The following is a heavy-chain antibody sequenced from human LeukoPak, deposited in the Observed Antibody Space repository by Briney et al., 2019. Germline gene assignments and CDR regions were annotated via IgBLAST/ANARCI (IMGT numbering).Heavy chain of an antibody. CDR1: GGSISSGGYY. V-gene: IGHV4-31*03. CDR3: ARAVGSSGWYDYGMDV. J-gene: IGHJ6*02. Sequence: TLSLTCTVSGGSISSGGYYWSWIRQHPGKGLEWIGYIYYSGSTYYNPSLKSRVTISVDTSKNQFSLKLSSVTAADTAVYYCARAVGSSGWYDYGMDVWGQGTTVTVSS. CDR2: IYYSGST. D-gene: IGHD6-19*01.